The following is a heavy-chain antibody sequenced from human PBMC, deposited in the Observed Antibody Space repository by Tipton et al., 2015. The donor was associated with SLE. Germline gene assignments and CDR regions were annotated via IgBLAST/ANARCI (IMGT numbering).Heavy chain of an antibody. J-gene: IGHJ5*02. CDR2: IYHSGIT. V-gene: IGHV4-38-2*02. CDR1: DYSISSGYY. D-gene: IGHD1-26*01. Sequence: TLSLTCAVSDYSISSGYYWGWLRRPPGRGLEWIGNIYHSGITYYNPSLKSRVTISLDTSKNQFSLKVTSVTATDTAVYYCARDWVVGATLDRFDPWGQGTLVTVSS. CDR3: ARDWVVGATLDRFDP.